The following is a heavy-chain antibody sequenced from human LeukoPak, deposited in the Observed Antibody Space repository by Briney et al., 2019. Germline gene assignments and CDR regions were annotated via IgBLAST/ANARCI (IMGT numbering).Heavy chain of an antibody. J-gene: IGHJ5*02. CDR1: GYTFTNYG. CDR2: ISAYNGNT. D-gene: IGHD1-7*01. CDR3: ARVNWNYNWFDP. Sequence: ASVKVSCKASGYTFTNYGISWVRQAPGQGLEWMGWISAYNGNTNYAQKLQGRVTMTTDTSTSTAYMELRSLRSDDTAVYYCARVNWNYNWFDPWGQGTLVTVSS. V-gene: IGHV1-18*01.